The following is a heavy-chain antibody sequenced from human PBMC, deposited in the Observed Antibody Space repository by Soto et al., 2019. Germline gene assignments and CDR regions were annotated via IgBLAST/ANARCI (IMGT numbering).Heavy chain of an antibody. Sequence: QVQLQESGPGRVEPSETLSLTCTVSGDSVNSGNFYGNWIRQSPGKGLEWIGYVSYSGSTKYNPSLKSRVTMSLDTSNNQFSLMLSLVTAADTAIYYCARALDSDFCWFESWGRGTLVTVSS. CDR3: ARALDSDFCWFES. D-gene: IGHD3-3*01. V-gene: IGHV4-61*01. CDR1: GDSVNSGNFY. J-gene: IGHJ5*01. CDR2: VSYSGST.